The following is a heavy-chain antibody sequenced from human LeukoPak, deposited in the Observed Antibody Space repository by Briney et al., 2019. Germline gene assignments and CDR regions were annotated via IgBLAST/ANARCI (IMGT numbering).Heavy chain of an antibody. CDR2: ISGSGDRT. V-gene: IGHV3-23*01. CDR1: GFTFSNYA. D-gene: IGHD6-19*01. CDR3: AKGKDDSSGWYFFY. Sequence: GGSLRLSCAASGFTFSNYAMNWVRQAPGKGLEWVSTISGSGDRTYYADSVKGRFTISRDNSKNTLYLQMNSLRAEDTAVYYCAKGKDDSSGWYFFYWGQGTLVTVSS. J-gene: IGHJ4*02.